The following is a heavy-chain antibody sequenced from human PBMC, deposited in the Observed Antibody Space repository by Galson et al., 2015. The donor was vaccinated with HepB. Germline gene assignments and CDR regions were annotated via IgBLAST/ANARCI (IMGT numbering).Heavy chain of an antibody. D-gene: IGHD1-1*01. CDR3: AREFWNDGWFDP. Sequence: SVKVSCKASGGTFSNYGISWVRQAPGQGLEWMGGIIPIFGTANYAQKFQGRVTIIADETTSTAYMELSSLRSADTAVYYCAREFWNDGWFDPWGQGTLVTVSS. V-gene: IGHV1-69*13. CDR1: GGTFSNYG. J-gene: IGHJ5*02. CDR2: IIPIFGTA.